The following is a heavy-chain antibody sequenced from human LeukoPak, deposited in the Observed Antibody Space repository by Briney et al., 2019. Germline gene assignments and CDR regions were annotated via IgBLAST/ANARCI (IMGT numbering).Heavy chain of an antibody. Sequence: GESLKISCKGSGYSFTSYWIGWVRQMPGKGLEWMGIIYPGDSDTRYSPSFQGQVTISADKSISTAYLQWSSLKASDTAMYYCARTRVPAAMADYYYYGMDVWGQGTTVTVSS. D-gene: IGHD2-2*01. CDR2: IYPGDSDT. J-gene: IGHJ6*02. V-gene: IGHV5-51*01. CDR3: ARTRVPAAMADYYYYGMDV. CDR1: GYSFTSYW.